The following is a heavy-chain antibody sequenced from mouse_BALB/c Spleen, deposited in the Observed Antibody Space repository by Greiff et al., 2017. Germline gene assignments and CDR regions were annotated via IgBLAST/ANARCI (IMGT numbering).Heavy chain of an antibody. V-gene: IGHV1-14*01. CDR1: GYTFTSYV. D-gene: IGHD6-1*01. Sequence: VQLKESGPELVKPGASVKMSCKASGYTFTSYVMHWVKQKPGQGLEWIGYINTYNDGTKYNEKFKGKATLTSDKSSSTAYMELSSLTSEDSAVYYCARSTYYYAMDYWGQGTSVTVSS. CDR3: ARSTYYYAMDY. J-gene: IGHJ4*01. CDR2: INTYNDGT.